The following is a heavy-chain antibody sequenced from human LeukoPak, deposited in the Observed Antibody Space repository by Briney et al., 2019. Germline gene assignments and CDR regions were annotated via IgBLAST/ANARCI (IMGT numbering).Heavy chain of an antibody. Sequence: PSETLSLTCTVSGGSISSYYWSWIRQPPGKGLEWIGYIYYSGSTSYNPSLKSRVTISVDTSKNQFSLKLSSVTAADTAVYYCARGWHDSSGHYYYWGQGTLVTVSS. CDR2: IYYSGST. V-gene: IGHV4-59*01. CDR3: ARGWHDSSGHYYY. J-gene: IGHJ4*02. D-gene: IGHD3-22*01. CDR1: GGSISSYY.